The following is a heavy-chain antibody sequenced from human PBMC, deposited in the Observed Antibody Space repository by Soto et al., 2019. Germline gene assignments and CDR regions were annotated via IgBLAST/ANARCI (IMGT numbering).Heavy chain of an antibody. D-gene: IGHD3-22*01. J-gene: IGHJ3*02. CDR1: GGSISSSSYY. CDR3: ATAINMIVVSGAFDI. CDR2: IYYSGST. V-gene: IGHV4-39*01. Sequence: SETLSLTCTVSGGSISSSSYYWGWIRQPPGKGLEWIGSIYYSGSTYYNPSLKSRVTISVDTSKNQFSLKLSSVTAADTAVYYCATAINMIVVSGAFDIWGQGTIVTVSS.